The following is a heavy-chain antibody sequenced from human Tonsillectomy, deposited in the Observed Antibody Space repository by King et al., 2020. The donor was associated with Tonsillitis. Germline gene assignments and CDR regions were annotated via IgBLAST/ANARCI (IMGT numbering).Heavy chain of an antibody. V-gene: IGHV1-69*12. CDR2: IIILFGTT. J-gene: IGHJ4*01. CDR1: GGTFSNYV. CDR3: ARLGDGYIYDY. D-gene: IGHD5-24*01. Sequence: QLVQSGAEVREPGSSVKVSCKASGGTFSNYVIHWVRQAPGQGLEWMGGIIILFGTTNYAQKFQGRVTITADESTSTAYMALSSLRSEDTAMYYCARLGDGYIYDYWGLGTLVTVSS.